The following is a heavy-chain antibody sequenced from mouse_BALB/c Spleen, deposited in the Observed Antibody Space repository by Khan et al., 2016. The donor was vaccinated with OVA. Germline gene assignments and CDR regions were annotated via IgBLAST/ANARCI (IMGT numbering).Heavy chain of an antibody. Sequence: EVELVESGGDLVKPGGSLKLSCAASGFTFSSYVMSWVRQTPEKRLEWVASISSGGSTYYPDSVKGRFTISRDNAWNSLYLQTSSLRSEDTAMYYCRRESYRYDEYYFDYWGQGTALKVAS. CDR3: RRESYRYDEYYFDY. J-gene: IGHJ2*01. CDR1: GFTFSSYV. CDR2: ISSGGST. V-gene: IGHV5-6-5*01. D-gene: IGHD2-14*01.